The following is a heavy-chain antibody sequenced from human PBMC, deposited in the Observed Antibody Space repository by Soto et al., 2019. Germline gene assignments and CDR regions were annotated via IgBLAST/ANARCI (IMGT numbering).Heavy chain of an antibody. D-gene: IGHD6-6*01. J-gene: IGHJ4*02. V-gene: IGHV4-61*01. CDR1: GGSVNSDTFY. CDR2: IYYTGST. CDR3: AREFSNSPEAFDS. Sequence: LSLTCTVSGGSVNSDTFYWSWIRQPPGRGLEWIGYIYYTGSTNYNPSLKSRVTISIDTSRNQFSLKLSSVTSADPAVYYCAREFSNSPEAFDSWGQGSLVTVSS.